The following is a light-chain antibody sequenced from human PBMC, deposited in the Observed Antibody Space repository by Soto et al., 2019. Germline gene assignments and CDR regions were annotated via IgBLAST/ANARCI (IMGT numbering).Light chain of an antibody. CDR2: DAS. V-gene: IGKV3-20*01. CDR3: QQYGSSPPIT. Sequence: VVLTQSPATLSLSPGERATLSCRASQSISEFLAWYQQKPGQAPRLLIYDASSRAPGIPDRFSGSGSGTDFTLTISRLEPEDFAVYYCQQYGSSPPITFGQGTRLEIK. J-gene: IGKJ5*01. CDR1: QSISEF.